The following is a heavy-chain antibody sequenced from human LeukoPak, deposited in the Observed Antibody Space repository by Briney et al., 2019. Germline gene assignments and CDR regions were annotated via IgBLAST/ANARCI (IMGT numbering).Heavy chain of an antibody. Sequence: PGGSLRLSCAASGFTFTNYWMSWVRQAPGKGLEWVANIKQDGGQKYYVDSVKGRFTISRDNAKNSVYLQMNSLRVEDTAVYFCARIGYSSSSFDYWGQRTLVTVSS. CDR1: GFTFTNYW. CDR2: IKQDGGQK. J-gene: IGHJ4*02. V-gene: IGHV3-7*05. CDR3: ARIGYSSSSFDY. D-gene: IGHD6-6*01.